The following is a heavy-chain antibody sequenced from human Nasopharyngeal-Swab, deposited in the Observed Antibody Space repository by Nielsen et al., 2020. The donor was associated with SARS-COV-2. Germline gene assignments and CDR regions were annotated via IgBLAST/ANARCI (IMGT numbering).Heavy chain of an antibody. CDR2: IYHSGST. CDR3: ARVMITFGGVIVYFDY. Sequence: SETLSLTCTVSGGSISSYYWSWIRQPPGKGLEWIGEIYHSGSTNYNPSLKSRVTISVDKSKNQFSLKLSSVTAADTAVYYCARVMITFGGVIVYFDYWGQGTLVTVSS. J-gene: IGHJ4*02. CDR1: GGSISSYY. V-gene: IGHV4-59*12. D-gene: IGHD3-16*02.